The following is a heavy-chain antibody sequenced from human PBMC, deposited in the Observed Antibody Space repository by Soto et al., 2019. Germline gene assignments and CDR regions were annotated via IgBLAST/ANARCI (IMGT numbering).Heavy chain of an antibody. J-gene: IGHJ6*02. CDR2: ISAYNGNT. V-gene: IGHV1-18*01. D-gene: IGHD3-3*01. CDR1: GYTFTSYG. Sequence: GAAVKVSCKASGYTFTSYGISWVRQAPGQGLEWMGWISAYNGNTNYAQKLQGRVTMTTDTSTSTAYMALRSLRSDDTAVYYCARDLNDFWSGYGMDVWGQGTTVTVSS. CDR3: ARDLNDFWSGYGMDV.